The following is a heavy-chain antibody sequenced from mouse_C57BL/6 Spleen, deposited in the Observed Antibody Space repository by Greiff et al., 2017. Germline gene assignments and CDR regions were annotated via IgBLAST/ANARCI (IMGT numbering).Heavy chain of an antibody. CDR1: GYAFSSSW. J-gene: IGHJ2*01. CDR2: IYPGDGDT. CDR3: ARGDYDYDEGVFDY. D-gene: IGHD2-4*01. V-gene: IGHV1-82*01. Sequence: SGPELVKPGASVKISCKASGYAFSSSWMNWVKQRPGKGLEWIGRIYPGDGDTNYNGKFKGKATLTADKSSSTAYMQLSSLTSEDSAVYFCARGDYDYDEGVFDYWGQGTTLTVSS.